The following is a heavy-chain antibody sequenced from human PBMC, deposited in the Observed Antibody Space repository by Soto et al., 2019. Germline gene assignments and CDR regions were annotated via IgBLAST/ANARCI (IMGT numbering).Heavy chain of an antibody. CDR2: IRQDGSEQ. J-gene: IGHJ4*02. CDR1: GFVFNTFW. D-gene: IGHD4-17*01. Sequence: EVQLVESGGGLVQPGGSLRLSCAASGFVFNTFWMSWVRQAPGKGLEWVANIRQDGSEQFYVDSVKGRFNISRDNAKNSLYLQMNSLRAEDTAVYYCARASFYGDYYFDHWGQGTLVTVSS. V-gene: IGHV3-7*01. CDR3: ARASFYGDYYFDH.